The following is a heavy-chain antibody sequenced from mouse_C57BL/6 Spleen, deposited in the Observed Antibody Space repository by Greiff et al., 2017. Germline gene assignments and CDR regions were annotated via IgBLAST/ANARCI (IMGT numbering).Heavy chain of an antibody. J-gene: IGHJ4*01. V-gene: IGHV1-55*01. D-gene: IGHD2-3*01. CDR1: GYTFTSYW. Sequence: QVQLQQPGAELVKPGASVKMSCKASGYTFTSYWITWVKQRPGQGLEWIGDIYPGSGSTNYNEKFKSKATLTVDTSSSAAYMQLSSLTSEDSAVYYCARWGYSYAMDYWGQGTSVTVSS. CDR2: IYPGSGST. CDR3: ARWGYSYAMDY.